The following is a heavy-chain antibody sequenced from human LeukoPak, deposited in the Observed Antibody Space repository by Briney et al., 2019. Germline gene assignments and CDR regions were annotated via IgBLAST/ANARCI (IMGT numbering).Heavy chain of an antibody. V-gene: IGHV3-21*01. Sequence: GGSLRLSCAASGFTFSSYSMNWVRQAPGKGLEWVTFISSSSSYIYYADSVKGRFTISRDNAKNSLYLQMNSLRAEDTAVYYCARDIPNGRNDAFDIWGQGTMVTVSS. CDR3: ARDIPNGRNDAFDI. CDR2: ISSSSSYI. CDR1: GFTFSSYS. D-gene: IGHD2-8*01. J-gene: IGHJ3*02.